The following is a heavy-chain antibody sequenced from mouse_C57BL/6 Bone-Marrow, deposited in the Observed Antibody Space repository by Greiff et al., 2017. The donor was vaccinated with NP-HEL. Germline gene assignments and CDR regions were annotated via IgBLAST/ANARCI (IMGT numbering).Heavy chain of an antibody. CDR1: GFSFSSYT. V-gene: IGHV5-9*01. D-gene: IGHD2-14*01. Sequence: EVNLVESGGGLVKPGGSLKLSCAASGFSFSSYTMSWVRLTPETRLEWVATVSGGGGNTYYPDSVKGRFTISRDNAKNTLYLEMSSLRSEDTALYYCARSIGGHWGQGTLVTVSA. CDR3: ARSIGGH. J-gene: IGHJ3*01. CDR2: VSGGGGNT.